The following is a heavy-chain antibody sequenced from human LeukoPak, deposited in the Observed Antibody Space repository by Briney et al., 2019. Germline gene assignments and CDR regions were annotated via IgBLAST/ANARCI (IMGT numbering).Heavy chain of an antibody. CDR2: INHSGST. CDR1: GGSFSGYY. Sequence: SETLSLTCAVYGGSFSGYYWSWIRQPPGKGLEWIGEINHSGSTNYNPSLKSRVTISVDTSKNQFSLKLSSVTAADTAVYHCARGRRNYYGSGSYSNNWFDPWGQGTLVTVSS. D-gene: IGHD3-10*01. J-gene: IGHJ5*02. V-gene: IGHV4-34*01. CDR3: ARGRRNYYGSGSYSNNWFDP.